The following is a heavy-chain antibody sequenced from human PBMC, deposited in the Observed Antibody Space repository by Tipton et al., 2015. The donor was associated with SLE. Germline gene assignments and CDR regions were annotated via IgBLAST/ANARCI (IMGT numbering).Heavy chain of an antibody. D-gene: IGHD6-13*01. J-gene: IGHJ4*02. CDR3: ARGSGAADTGFYFDS. CDR1: GYTFTTHN. Sequence: QVQLVQSGAEEKKPGASVKVSCKTSGYTFTTHNINWVRQATGQGLEWMGWMNPNTGNTGYTQKFQGRVTITGDISTTTAYMELSGLTSDDTALYYCARGSGAADTGFYFDSWGQGTLVTVSS. V-gene: IGHV1-8*03. CDR2: MNPNTGNT.